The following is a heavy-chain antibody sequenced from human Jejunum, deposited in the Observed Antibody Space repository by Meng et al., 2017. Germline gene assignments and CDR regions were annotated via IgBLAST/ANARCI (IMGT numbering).Heavy chain of an antibody. CDR1: GFTFYAYA. D-gene: IGHD3-22*01. V-gene: IGHV3-43D*04. CDR2: ISWDGGST. J-gene: IGHJ6*02. CDR3: AKDRSLRGMIVVVQSGGMDV. Sequence: GGSLRLSCAASGFTFYAYAMHWVRQAPGNGLASASLISWDGGSTYYADSVKGRFTISRNNSKNSLYLQMNSLRAEDTALYYCAKDRSLRGMIVVVQSGGMDVWGQGNTVTVSS.